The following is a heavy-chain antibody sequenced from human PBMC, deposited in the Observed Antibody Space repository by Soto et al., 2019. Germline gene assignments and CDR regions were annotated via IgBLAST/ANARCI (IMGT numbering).Heavy chain of an antibody. J-gene: IGHJ2*01. CDR2: ISGGGVYT. CDR1: GFTFSTYA. Sequence: EVQLLESGGGLVQPGGSLRLSCAASGFTFSTYAMSWVRQAPGKGLEWVSSISGGGVYTYYADSVRGRFTISRDDSKNTLFLQVNSLRVEDTALYYCAKDWGVYSAVFWYFDLWGRGTLVSVSS. D-gene: IGHD4-4*01. CDR3: AKDWGVYSAVFWYFDL. V-gene: IGHV3-23*01.